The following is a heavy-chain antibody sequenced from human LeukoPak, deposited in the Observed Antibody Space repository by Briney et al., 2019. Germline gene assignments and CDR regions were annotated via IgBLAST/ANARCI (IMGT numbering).Heavy chain of an antibody. CDR2: FNPSRGST. CDR3: ARGGHVRVYDSSAYYGHE. Sequence: ASVKVSCKASGYTFTSYYMYWVRQAPGQGLEWLGIFNPSRGSTNYAQRFQGRVTMTSDMSTSTINMELSSLRSEDTDVDYCARGGHVRVYDSSAYYGHEWGQGTLVTVPS. V-gene: IGHV1-46*01. CDR1: GYTFTSYY. D-gene: IGHD3-22*01. J-gene: IGHJ4*02.